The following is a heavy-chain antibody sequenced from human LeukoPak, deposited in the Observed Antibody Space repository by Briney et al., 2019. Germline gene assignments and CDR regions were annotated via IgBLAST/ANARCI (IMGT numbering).Heavy chain of an antibody. D-gene: IGHD6-25*01. J-gene: IGHJ4*02. CDR3: ARSSGTGTFSY. Sequence: SETLSLTCAVSGGSISNNNYFCGWIRQPPGKGLEWIGSLYYSSNTYYNPSLESRVTISVDMSKNQFSLRLNSVTAADTAVYYCARSSGTGTFSYWGQGTLVTVSS. V-gene: IGHV4-39*01. CDR2: LYYSSNT. CDR1: GGSISNNNYF.